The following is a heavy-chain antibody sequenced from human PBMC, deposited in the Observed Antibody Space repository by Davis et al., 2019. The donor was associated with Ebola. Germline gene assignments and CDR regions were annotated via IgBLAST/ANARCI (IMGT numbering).Heavy chain of an antibody. CDR2: IGHLGNT. Sequence: MPGGSLRLSCAVYGESLSGYYWSWIRQSPGKGLEWIGEIGHLGNTNYNPSLRSRVTISLETSKNQFSLNLTSVTAADTAVYYFARGITGTTMRGGWVWFDPWGQGTLVTVSS. CDR1: GESLSGYY. J-gene: IGHJ5*02. D-gene: IGHD1-7*01. V-gene: IGHV4-34*01. CDR3: ARGITGTTMRGGWVWFDP.